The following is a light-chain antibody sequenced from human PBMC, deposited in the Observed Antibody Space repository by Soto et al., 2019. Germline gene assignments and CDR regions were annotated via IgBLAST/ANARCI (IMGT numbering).Light chain of an antibody. J-gene: IGKJ2*01. CDR1: ERISASY. CDR2: GTI. Sequence: EIVLTQSPGTLSLSPGERATLSCRASERISASYVAWYQQKPGQAPRLLIFGTISRATGIPDRFSGSGSGTDFTLTITRLEPEDSAVYYCQQYGSSPFVTFGQGTKLEIK. V-gene: IGKV3-20*01. CDR3: QQYGSSPFVT.